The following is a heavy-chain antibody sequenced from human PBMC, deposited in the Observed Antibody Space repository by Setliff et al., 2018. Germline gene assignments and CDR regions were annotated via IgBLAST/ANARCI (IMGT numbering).Heavy chain of an antibody. V-gene: IGHV4-39*07. CDR2: IYYSGTT. Sequence: PSETLSLTCTVSGGSISSSSYYWGWIRQPPGKGLEWIGSIYYSGTTYNAFFASRVTMSIDTSKNQFSLNLNSVTAADTALYYCAKESLAINTRWFDPWGQGILVTVSS. CDR1: GGSISSSSYY. CDR3: AKESLAINTRWFDP. J-gene: IGHJ5*02. D-gene: IGHD3-3*02.